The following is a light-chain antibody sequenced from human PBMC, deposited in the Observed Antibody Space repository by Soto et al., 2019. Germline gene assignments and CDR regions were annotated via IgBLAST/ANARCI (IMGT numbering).Light chain of an antibody. V-gene: IGKV1-13*02. Sequence: AIQLTQSPSSLSASVGDRVTITCRASQGISSALAWYQKKPGKAPKLLIYDASSLESGVPSRFSGSGSGTAFTLTISSLQPEDFATYYCQQFNSYPLTFGGGTKVEIK. CDR2: DAS. J-gene: IGKJ4*01. CDR1: QGISSA. CDR3: QQFNSYPLT.